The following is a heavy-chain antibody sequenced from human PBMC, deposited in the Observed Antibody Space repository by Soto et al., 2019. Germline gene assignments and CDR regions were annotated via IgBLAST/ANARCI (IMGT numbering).Heavy chain of an antibody. D-gene: IGHD1-20*01. CDR1: GFTFSDYY. V-gene: IGHV3-11*06. Sequence: GGSLRLSCAASGFTFSDYYMSWIRQAPGKGLEWVSYISSSSSYTNYADSVKGRFTISRDNAKNSLYLQMNSLRAEDTAVYYCARELITGTKPPAFDIWGQGTMVTVSS. CDR2: ISSSSSYT. J-gene: IGHJ3*02. CDR3: ARELITGTKPPAFDI.